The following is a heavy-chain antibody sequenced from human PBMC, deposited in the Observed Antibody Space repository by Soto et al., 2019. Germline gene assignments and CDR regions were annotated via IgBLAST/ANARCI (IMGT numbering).Heavy chain of an antibody. Sequence: QVQLVESGGGVVQPGTSLRLSCAASGFTFSGYGVHWVRQAPGKGLEWVATISYDETATYYSDSVKGRFTISRDNSKNTLFLQLNSLRAEDTAMYYCAKGRELLVTWYFDYWGQGTLVTVSS. CDR2: ISYDETAT. CDR3: AKGRELLVTWYFDY. J-gene: IGHJ4*02. CDR1: GFTFSGYG. D-gene: IGHD6-19*01. V-gene: IGHV3-30*18.